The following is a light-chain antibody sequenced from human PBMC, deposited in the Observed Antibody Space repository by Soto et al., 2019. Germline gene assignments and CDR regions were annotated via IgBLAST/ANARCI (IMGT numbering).Light chain of an antibody. CDR2: INSDGSH. J-gene: IGLJ2*01. Sequence: QLVLTQSPSASASLGASVKLTCTLSSGHSSYAIAWHQQQPEKGPRYLMKINSDGSHSKGDGIPDRFSGSSSGAERYLTISSLPSEDEADYYCQTWVSGIEVFGGGTQLTVL. CDR3: QTWVSGIEV. V-gene: IGLV4-69*01. CDR1: SGHSSYA.